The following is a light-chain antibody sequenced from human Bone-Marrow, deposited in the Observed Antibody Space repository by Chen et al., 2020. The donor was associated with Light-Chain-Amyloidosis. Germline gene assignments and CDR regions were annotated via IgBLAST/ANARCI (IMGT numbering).Light chain of an antibody. CDR1: DLPTKY. CDR2: RDT. V-gene: IGLV3-25*03. Sequence: SYELTQPPSGSVSPGQTARITCSGDDLPTKYAYWYQQKPGPAPVLVIHRDTERPSGISERFSGSSSGTTATLTISGVQAEDEADYHCQSADSSGTYEVIFGGGTKLTVL. J-gene: IGLJ2*01. CDR3: QSADSSGTYEVI.